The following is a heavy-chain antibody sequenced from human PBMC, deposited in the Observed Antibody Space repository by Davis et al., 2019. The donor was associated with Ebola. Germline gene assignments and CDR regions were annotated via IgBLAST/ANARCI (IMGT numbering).Heavy chain of an antibody. J-gene: IGHJ5*02. CDR1: GGSISSYY. Sequence: MPGGSLRLSCTVSGGSISSYYWSWIRQPPGKGLEWIGYIYYSGSTNYNPSLKSRVTISVDTSKNQLSLKLSSVTAADTAVYYCARHWYSSSWYVSYWFDPWGQGTLVTVSS. CDR2: IYYSGST. CDR3: ARHWYSSSWYVSYWFDP. V-gene: IGHV4-59*08. D-gene: IGHD6-13*01.